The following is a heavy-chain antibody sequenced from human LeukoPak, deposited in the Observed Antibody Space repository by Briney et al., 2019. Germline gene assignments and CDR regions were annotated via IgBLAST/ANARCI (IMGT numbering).Heavy chain of an antibody. CDR2: ISSSSSYI. Sequence: GGSLRLSCAASGFTFSSYSMNWVRQAPGKGLEWVSSISSSSSYIYYADSVKGRFTISRDNAKNSLYLQMNSLRAEDTAVYYCASQGYYYDSSGYSLGYWGQGTLVTVSS. V-gene: IGHV3-21*01. CDR1: GFTFSSYS. CDR3: ASQGYYYDSSGYSLGY. J-gene: IGHJ4*02. D-gene: IGHD3-22*01.